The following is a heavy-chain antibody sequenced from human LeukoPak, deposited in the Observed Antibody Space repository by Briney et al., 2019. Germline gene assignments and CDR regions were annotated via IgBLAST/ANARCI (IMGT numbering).Heavy chain of an antibody. D-gene: IGHD3-10*01. CDR1: GFTFTNFA. Sequence: GASLRLSCAASGFTFTNFAMNWVRQAPGEGPEWVSGLSGSGTYTYYADSVKGRFTISRDNSKNTLFMQMNSLRAEDTAIYYCAKGSSGASGSYSLDYWGQGTLVSVSS. V-gene: IGHV3-23*01. J-gene: IGHJ4*02. CDR3: AKGSSGASGSYSLDY. CDR2: LSGSGTYT.